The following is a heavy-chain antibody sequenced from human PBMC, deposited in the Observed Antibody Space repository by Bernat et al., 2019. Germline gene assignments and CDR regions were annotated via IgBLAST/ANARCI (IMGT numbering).Heavy chain of an antibody. D-gene: IGHD2-8*02. CDR3: ARGGCTGGVCHTTDY. J-gene: IGHJ4*02. CDR1: GGSFSGYY. Sequence: QVQLQQWGAGLLKPSETLSLTCAVYGGSFSGYYWSWIRQPPGKGLEWIGEINHSGSTNYNPSLKSRVTISVDTSKNQFSLKLSSVTAADTAVYYCARGGCTGGVCHTTDYWGQGTLVTVSS. V-gene: IGHV4-34*01. CDR2: INHSGST.